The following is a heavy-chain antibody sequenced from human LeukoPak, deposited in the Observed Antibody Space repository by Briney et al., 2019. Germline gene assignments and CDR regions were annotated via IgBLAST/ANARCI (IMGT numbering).Heavy chain of an antibody. CDR2: IYTGGSGPVYTSGST. CDR1: GASISSGTYF. CDR3: ARDVPITIFGVVFDY. Sequence: PSQTLSLTCTVSGASISSGTYFWSWIRQPAGKGLEWIGRIYTGGSGPVYTSGSTNYSPSLKSRVTISADTSKTQFSLKLRSVTAADTAVYYCARDVPITIFGVVFDYWGQGTLVTVSS. V-gene: IGHV4-61*02. J-gene: IGHJ4*02. D-gene: IGHD3-3*01.